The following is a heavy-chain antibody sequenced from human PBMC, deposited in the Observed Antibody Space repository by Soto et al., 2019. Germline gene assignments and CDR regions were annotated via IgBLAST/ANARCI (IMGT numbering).Heavy chain of an antibody. CDR3: ARRPLLESHFDY. CDR2: VNAASGNT. J-gene: IGHJ4*02. V-gene: IGHV1-3*01. Sequence: QVHLVQSGAEARKPGASVNVSCMASGFSLNTYVVHWVRQAPGQGLEWMGWVNAASGNTQTSQKFQGRLTLTRDTSANTAYMELSSLRTEDTAVYFCARRPLLESHFDYWDQGTLVAVSS. CDR1: GFSLNTYV.